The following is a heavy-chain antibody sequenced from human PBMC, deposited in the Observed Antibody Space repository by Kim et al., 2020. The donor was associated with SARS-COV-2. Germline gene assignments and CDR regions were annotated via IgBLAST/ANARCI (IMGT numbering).Heavy chain of an antibody. CDR1: GFTVSSNY. CDR3: VGLAAAGLDAFDI. V-gene: IGHV3-66*01. CDR2: IYSGGST. Sequence: GGSLRLSCAASGFTVSSNYMSWVRQAPGKGLEWVSVIYSGGSTYYADSAKGRFTISRDNSKNTLYLQMNSLRAEDTAVYYCVGLAAAGLDAFDIWGQGTMVTVSS. D-gene: IGHD6-13*01. J-gene: IGHJ3*02.